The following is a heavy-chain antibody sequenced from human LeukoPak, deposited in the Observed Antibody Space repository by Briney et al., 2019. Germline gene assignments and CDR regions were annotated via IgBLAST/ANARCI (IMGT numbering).Heavy chain of an antibody. CDR1: GFTFDDYA. V-gene: IGHV3-9*01. D-gene: IGHD3-22*01. J-gene: IGHJ4*02. CDR2: ISWNSGSI. Sequence: GRSLRLSCAASGFTFDDYAMHWVRQAPGKGLEWVSGISWNSGSIGYADSVKGRFTISRDNAKNSLYLQMNSLRAEDTALYYCAKVKYDSSGPNYFDYWGQGTLVTVSS. CDR3: AKVKYDSSGPNYFDY.